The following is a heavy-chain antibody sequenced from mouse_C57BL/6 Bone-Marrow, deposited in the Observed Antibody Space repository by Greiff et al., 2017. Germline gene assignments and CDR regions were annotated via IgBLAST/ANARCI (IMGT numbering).Heavy chain of an antibody. CDR3: TTDYYGSSDY. CDR2: IDPENGDT. Sequence: VQLKESGAELVRPGASVKLSCTASGFNIKDDYMHWVKQRPEQGLEWIGWIDPENGDTEYASKFQGKATITADTSSNTAYLQLSSLTSEDPAVYYCTTDYYGSSDYWGQGTTLTVSS. CDR1: GFNIKDDY. D-gene: IGHD1-1*01. J-gene: IGHJ2*01. V-gene: IGHV14-4*01.